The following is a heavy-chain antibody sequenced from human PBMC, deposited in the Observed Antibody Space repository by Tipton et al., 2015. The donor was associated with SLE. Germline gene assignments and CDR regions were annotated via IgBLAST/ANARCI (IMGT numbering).Heavy chain of an antibody. CDR2: INHSGST. Sequence: TLSLTCIVSGGSISSSSYYWGWIRQPPGKGLEWIGEINHSGSTNYNPSLKSRVTISVDTSKNQFSLKLSSVTAADTAVYYCATGYDFQTGWFQHWGQGTLVTVSS. V-gene: IGHV4-39*07. CDR3: ATGYDFQTGWFQH. CDR1: GGSISSSSYY. J-gene: IGHJ1*01. D-gene: IGHD5-12*01.